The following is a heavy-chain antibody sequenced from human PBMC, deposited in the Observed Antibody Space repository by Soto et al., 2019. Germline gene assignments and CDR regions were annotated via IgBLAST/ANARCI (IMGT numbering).Heavy chain of an antibody. CDR3: AGDQNPIHCSGGECYTTYFYGLDV. V-gene: IGHV1-2*02. Sequence: ASVKVSCKASGYTFTGYYMHWVRQAPGQGLEWMGWINPNTGGTNFAQKFQDRVTMTRDTSINTAYMELSRLRSEDTAVYYCAGDQNPIHCSGGECYTTYFYGLDVWGQGTTVTVSS. CDR2: INPNTGGT. D-gene: IGHD2-8*02. CDR1: GYTFTGYY. J-gene: IGHJ6*02.